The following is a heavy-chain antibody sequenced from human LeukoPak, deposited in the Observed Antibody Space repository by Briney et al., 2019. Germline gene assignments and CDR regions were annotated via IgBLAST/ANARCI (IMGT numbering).Heavy chain of an antibody. Sequence: GGSLRLSCAASGFTFSSYGMHWVRQAPGKGLEWVASINHNGNVNYYVDSVKGRFTISRDNAKNSLYLQMSNLRAEDTAVYFCARGGGLDVWGQGATVTVSS. J-gene: IGHJ6*02. V-gene: IGHV3-7*03. CDR3: ARGGGLDV. D-gene: IGHD3-16*01. CDR1: GFTFSSYG. CDR2: INHNGNVN.